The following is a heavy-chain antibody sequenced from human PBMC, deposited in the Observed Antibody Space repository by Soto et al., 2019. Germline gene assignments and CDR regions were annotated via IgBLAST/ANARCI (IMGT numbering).Heavy chain of an antibody. V-gene: IGHV4-4*07. J-gene: IGHJ3*02. CDR1: GGSISSYY. CDR3: ARGFSSTWSEDDAFDI. D-gene: IGHD6-13*01. Sequence: SETLSLTCTVPGGSISSYYWSWIRQPAGKGLEWIGRIYTSGSTNYNPSLKSRVTMSVRTSKNQFSLKLSSVTAADTAVYYCARGFSSTWSEDDAFDIWGQGTMVTVSS. CDR2: IYTSGST.